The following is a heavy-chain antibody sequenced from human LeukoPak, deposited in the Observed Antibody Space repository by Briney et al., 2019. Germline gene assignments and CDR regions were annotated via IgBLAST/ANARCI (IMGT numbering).Heavy chain of an antibody. D-gene: IGHD6-19*01. CDR3: AKHYSSGWYTSDN. Sequence: GGSLRLSCAASGFTFSSYAMSWVRQAPGKGLEWVSAISGSSGSTYYADFVKGRFTISRDNSKNTPYLQMNSLRVEDTAVYYCAKHYSSGWYTSDNWGQGTLVTVSS. CDR1: GFTFSSYA. V-gene: IGHV3-23*01. CDR2: ISGSSGST. J-gene: IGHJ4*02.